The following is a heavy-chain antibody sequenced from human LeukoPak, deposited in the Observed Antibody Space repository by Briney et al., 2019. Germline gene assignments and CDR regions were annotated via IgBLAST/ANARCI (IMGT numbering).Heavy chain of an antibody. J-gene: IGHJ4*02. V-gene: IGHV3-23*01. CDR1: GFSFSSTA. CDR3: VRDLGHSRHYFEY. Sequence: GGSLRLSCAASGFSFSSTAMNWVRQAPGKGLEWVSASGTDGDTYYADSVQGRFTISRDNTKNSLYLQMNSLRAEDTAVYFCVRDLGHSRHYFEYWGQGALVTVSS. D-gene: IGHD7-27*01. CDR2: SGTDGDT.